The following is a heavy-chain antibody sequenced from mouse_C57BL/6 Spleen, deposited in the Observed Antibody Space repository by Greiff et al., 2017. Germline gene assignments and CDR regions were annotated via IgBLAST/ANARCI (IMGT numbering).Heavy chain of an antibody. D-gene: IGHD2-4*01. J-gene: IGHJ3*01. CDR2: IDPSDSYT. CDR1: GYTFTSYW. Sequence: QVQLQQPGAELVMPGASVKLSCKASGYTFTSYWMHWVKQRPGQGLEWIGEIDPSDSYTNYNQKFKGKSTLTVDKSSSTAYMQLSSLTSEDSAVYYWARGEDYDWFAYWGQGTLVTVSA. V-gene: IGHV1-69*01. CDR3: ARGEDYDWFAY.